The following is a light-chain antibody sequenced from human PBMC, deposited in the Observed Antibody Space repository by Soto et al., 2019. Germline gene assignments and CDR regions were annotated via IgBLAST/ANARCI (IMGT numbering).Light chain of an antibody. CDR1: QSVSSSY. Sequence: EIVLTQSPGTLSLSPGERATLSCRASQSVSSSYLAWYQQKPGQAPRLLIYGASSRATGIPDRFSGSGSGXXXXXXXXXXXXXDFAVYXCXQYGSSRTFGQGTKVEIK. J-gene: IGKJ1*01. CDR2: GAS. V-gene: IGKV3-20*01. CDR3: XQYGSSRT.